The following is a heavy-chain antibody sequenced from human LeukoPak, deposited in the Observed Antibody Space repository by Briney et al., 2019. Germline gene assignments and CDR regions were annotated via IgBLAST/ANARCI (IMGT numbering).Heavy chain of an antibody. D-gene: IGHD6-13*01. CDR2: ISYDGSNK. Sequence: GRSLRLSCAASGFTFSSYGMHWVRQAPGKGLEWVAVISYDGSNKYYADSVKGRFTISRDNSKNTLYLQMNSLRAEDTAVYYCARGLGPAEGAFDIWGQGTMVTVSS. CDR1: GFTFSSYG. V-gene: IGHV3-30*03. CDR3: ARGLGPAEGAFDI. J-gene: IGHJ3*02.